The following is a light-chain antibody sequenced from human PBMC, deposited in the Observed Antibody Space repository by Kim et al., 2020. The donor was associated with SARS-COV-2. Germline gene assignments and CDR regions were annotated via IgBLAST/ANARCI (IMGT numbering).Light chain of an antibody. CDR1: ENMGTW. CDR3: QHYSRFPYT. J-gene: IGKJ2*01. CDR2: LAS. Sequence: ASVGDRGTITCRASENMGTWLAWYQQKPGRAPSLLIYLASTVERGVPSRFSGTGSGTEFSLSITSLQPDDFATYYCQHYSRFPYTFGQGTKLEI. V-gene: IGKV1-5*03.